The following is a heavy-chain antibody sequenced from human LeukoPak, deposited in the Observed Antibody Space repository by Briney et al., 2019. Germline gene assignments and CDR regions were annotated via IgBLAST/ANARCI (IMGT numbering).Heavy chain of an antibody. V-gene: IGHV1-69*04. D-gene: IGHD3-3*01. CDR2: IIPVLGVA. CDR3: ATGIGTLWSGYYHDY. J-gene: IGHJ4*02. Sequence: ASVKVSCKASGGTFSTYAISWVRQAPGQGLEWMGRIIPVLGVANYAQKFQGRVTISADKSTSTAYMEVSSVRSEDTAVYYCATGIGTLWSGYYHDYWGQGTLVTVSS. CDR1: GGTFSTYA.